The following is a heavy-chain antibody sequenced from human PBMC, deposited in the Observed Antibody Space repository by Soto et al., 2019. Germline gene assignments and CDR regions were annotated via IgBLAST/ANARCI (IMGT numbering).Heavy chain of an antibody. D-gene: IGHD6-19*01. J-gene: IGHJ4*02. CDR3: ARGNIAVAFLLDN. Sequence: ASVKVSCKASGYSFTTYGITWVRQAPGQGLEWMGWINTFNGNTKYAQRVQGRVTMTTDTSTSTAYMELGSLTSDDTAVYYCARGNIAVAFLLDNWGQGALVTVSS. CDR1: GYSFTTYG. CDR2: INTFNGNT. V-gene: IGHV1-18*01.